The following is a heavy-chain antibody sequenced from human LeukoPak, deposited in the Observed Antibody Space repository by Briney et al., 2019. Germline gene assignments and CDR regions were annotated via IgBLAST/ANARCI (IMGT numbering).Heavy chain of an antibody. V-gene: IGHV3-9*01. CDR3: AKVSSGWYRAFDH. CDR1: GFTFDDYA. CDR2: ISWDSRSI. Sequence: PGGSLRLSCAASGFTFDDYAMHWVRQAPGKGLEWVSGISWDSRSIDYADSVKGRFTISRDNAKNSLYLQMNSLRADDTALYYCAKVSSGWYRAFDHWGQGTQVTVAS. D-gene: IGHD6-19*01. J-gene: IGHJ4*02.